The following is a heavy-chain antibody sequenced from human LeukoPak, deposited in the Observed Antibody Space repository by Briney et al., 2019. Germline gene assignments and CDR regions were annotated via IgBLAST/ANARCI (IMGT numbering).Heavy chain of an antibody. CDR2: ISYDGSNK. J-gene: IGHJ4*02. CDR1: GFTFSSYG. V-gene: IGHV3-30*18. D-gene: IGHD6-19*01. CDR3: AKGTGGEQWTASDY. Sequence: GGSLRLSCAASGFTFSSYGMHWVRQAPGKGLEWVAVISYDGSNKYYADPVKGRFPISRDNSKNTLYLQMNSLRAEDTAVYYCAKGTGGEQWTASDYWGQGTLVTVSS.